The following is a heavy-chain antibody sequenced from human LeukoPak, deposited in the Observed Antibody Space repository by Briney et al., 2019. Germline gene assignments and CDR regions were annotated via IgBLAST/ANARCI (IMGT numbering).Heavy chain of an antibody. CDR1: GYTFNGYY. D-gene: IGHD2-21*02. V-gene: IGHV1-2*02. CDR3: ARGGSTDSIHSCGGNCYFLDY. CDR2: INPNSGGT. J-gene: IGHJ4*02. Sequence: GASVKVSCKASGYTFNGYYLHWVRQAPGQGLEWMGWINPNSGGTNYAQKFQGRVIMTRDTSISTAYMELSRLGSDDTAVYYCARGGSTDSIHSCGGNCYFLDYWGQGTLVTVSS.